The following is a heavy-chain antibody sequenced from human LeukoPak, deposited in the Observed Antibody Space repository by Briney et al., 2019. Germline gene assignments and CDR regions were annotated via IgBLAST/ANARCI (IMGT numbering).Heavy chain of an antibody. CDR1: GGTFSSYA. Sequence: ASMKVSCKASGGTFSSYAISWVRQAPGQGLEWMGGIIPIFGTANYAQKFQGRVTITADESTSTAYMELSSLRSEDTAVYYCARASVGIAADDYWGQGTLVTVSS. CDR2: IIPIFGTA. J-gene: IGHJ4*02. D-gene: IGHD6-13*01. V-gene: IGHV1-69*01. CDR3: ARASVGIAADDY.